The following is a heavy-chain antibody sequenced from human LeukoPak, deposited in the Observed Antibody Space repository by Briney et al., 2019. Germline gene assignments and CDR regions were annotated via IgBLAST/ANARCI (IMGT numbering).Heavy chain of an antibody. CDR3: AKGSKPYCGGDCYFDC. D-gene: IGHD2-21*02. Sequence: GGSLRLSCAVSGFTFDDYDMHWVRQAPGKGLEWVSGISWNSGSIGYADSVKGRFTISRDNAKNSLYLQMNSLRAEDTALYYCAKGSKPYCGGDCYFDCWGQGTLVTVSS. J-gene: IGHJ4*02. V-gene: IGHV3-9*01. CDR1: GFTFDDYD. CDR2: ISWNSGSI.